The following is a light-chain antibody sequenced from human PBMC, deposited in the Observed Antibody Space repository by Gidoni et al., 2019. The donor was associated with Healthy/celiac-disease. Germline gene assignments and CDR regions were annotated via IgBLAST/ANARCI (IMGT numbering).Light chain of an antibody. CDR1: SSNIGAGYD. CDR2: GNS. V-gene: IGLV1-40*01. Sequence: QSVLTQPPSVSGAPGPRVTISCTGSSSNIGAGYDVHWYQQLPGTAPKRLIYGNSNRPSGVPDRFSGSKSGTSASLAITGLQAEDEADYYCQSYDSSLSGSWVFGGGTKLTVL. CDR3: QSYDSSLSGSWV. J-gene: IGLJ3*02.